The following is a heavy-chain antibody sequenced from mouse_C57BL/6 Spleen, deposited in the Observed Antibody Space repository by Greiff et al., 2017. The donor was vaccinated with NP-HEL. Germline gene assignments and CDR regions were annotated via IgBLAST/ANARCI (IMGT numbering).Heavy chain of an antibody. J-gene: IGHJ2*01. CDR3: AKPDDGSPYYCDY. CDR1: GFTFSSYG. CDR2: ISSGGSYT. V-gene: IGHV5-6*01. D-gene: IGHD2-3*01. Sequence: VQLQQSGGDLVKPGGSLKLSCAASGFTFSSYGMSWVRQTPDKRLEWVATISSGGSYTYYPDSVKGRFTISRDNAKNTLYLQTSSLKSEDTAMYYCAKPDDGSPYYCDYWGQGTTLTVSS.